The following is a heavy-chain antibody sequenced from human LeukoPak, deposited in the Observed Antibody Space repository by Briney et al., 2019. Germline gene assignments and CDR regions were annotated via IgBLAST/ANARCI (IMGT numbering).Heavy chain of an antibody. V-gene: IGHV1-8*01. Sequence: ASVKVSCKASGYTLTSYDINWVRQATGQGLEWMGWMNPNSGNTGYAQKFQGRVTMTRNTSISTAYMELSSLRSEDTAVYYCARGRRRQQLVRAGNWFDPWGQETLVTVSS. D-gene: IGHD6-13*01. J-gene: IGHJ5*02. CDR3: ARGRRRQQLVRAGNWFDP. CDR1: GYTLTSYD. CDR2: MNPNSGNT.